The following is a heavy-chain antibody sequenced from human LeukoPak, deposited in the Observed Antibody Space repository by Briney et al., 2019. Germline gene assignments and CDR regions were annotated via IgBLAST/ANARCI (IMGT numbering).Heavy chain of an antibody. D-gene: IGHD3-16*02. V-gene: IGHV4-59*01. J-gene: IGHJ5*02. Sequence: SETLSLTCTVSGGSISSYYWSWIRQPPGKGLEWIGYIYYSGSTNYNPSLKSRVTISVDTSKNQFSLKLSSVTAADTAVYYCARGRFMITFGGVIVNNWFDPWGQGTLVTVSS. CDR2: IYYSGST. CDR3: ARGRFMITFGGVIVNNWFDP. CDR1: GGSISSYY.